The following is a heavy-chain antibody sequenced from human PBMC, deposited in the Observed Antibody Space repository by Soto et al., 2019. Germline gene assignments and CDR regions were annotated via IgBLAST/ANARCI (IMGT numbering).Heavy chain of an antibody. V-gene: IGHV3-23*01. CDR1: TFSSYA. D-gene: IGHD2-2*02. Sequence: TFSSYAMSWVRQAPGKGLEWVSAISGSGGSTYYADSVKGRFTISRDNSKNTLYLQMNSLRAEDTAVYYCAKSVVVPAAITYWGQGTLVTVSS. J-gene: IGHJ4*02. CDR2: ISGSGGST. CDR3: AKSVVVPAAITY.